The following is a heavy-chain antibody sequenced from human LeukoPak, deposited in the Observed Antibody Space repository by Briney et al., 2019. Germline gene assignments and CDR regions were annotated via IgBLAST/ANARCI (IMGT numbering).Heavy chain of an antibody. J-gene: IGHJ4*02. CDR3: ARGRAYYDILTGYYDY. CDR1: GYTFTGYY. V-gene: IGHV1-2*02. D-gene: IGHD3-9*01. CDR2: INPNSGGT. Sequence: ATVKVSCKASGYTFTGYYMHWVRQAPGQGLEWMGWINPNSGGTNYAQKFQGRVTMTRDTSISTAYMELSRLRSDDTAVYDCARGRAYYDILTGYYDYWGQGTLVTVSS.